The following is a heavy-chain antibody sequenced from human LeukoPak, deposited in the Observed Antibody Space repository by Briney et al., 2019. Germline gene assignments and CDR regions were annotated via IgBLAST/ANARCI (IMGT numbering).Heavy chain of an antibody. J-gene: IGHJ4*02. CDR1: GFTFSSYW. CDR3: ARDLPNWGSWR. V-gene: IGHV3-7*01. CDR2: IDQDGSEK. D-gene: IGHD7-27*01. Sequence: GGSLRLSCAASGFTFSSYWMSWVRQVPGKGLEWVANIDQDGSEKYYVDSVKGRFTISRDNAKNSLYLQMNSLRAEDTAVYYCARDLPNWGSWRWGQGTLVTVSS.